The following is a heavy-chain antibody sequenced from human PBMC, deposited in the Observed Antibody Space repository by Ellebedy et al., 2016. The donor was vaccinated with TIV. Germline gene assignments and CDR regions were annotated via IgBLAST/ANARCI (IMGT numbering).Heavy chain of an antibody. CDR1: GFTFSNYA. D-gene: IGHD3-22*01. V-gene: IGHV3-23*01. CDR2: ISGSSGST. J-gene: IGHJ6*02. CDR3: AKASRNYDGRGYHYGYYYVMDV. Sequence: PGGSLRLSCAASGFTFSNYAMSWVRQAPGKGLEWVSSISGSSGSTYYADSVKGRFTITRDNPKNTLYLQMNSLRAEDTAVYYCAKASRNYDGRGYHYGYYYVMDVWGQGTTVTVSS.